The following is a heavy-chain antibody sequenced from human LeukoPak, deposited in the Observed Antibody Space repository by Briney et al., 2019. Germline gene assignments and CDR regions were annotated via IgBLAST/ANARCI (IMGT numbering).Heavy chain of an antibody. D-gene: IGHD3-10*01. Sequence: PGGSLRRSCAASGFTFINYGMSWVRQAPGKGLEWIGNIFYSGSTYYNPSLKSRVTISVDTSKNQFSLKLSSVTAADTAVYYCARVVIEYYYAPRYMDVWGKGTTVTVSS. CDR2: IFYSGST. CDR3: ARVVIEYYYAPRYMDV. CDR1: GFTFINYG. V-gene: IGHV4-34*12. J-gene: IGHJ6*03.